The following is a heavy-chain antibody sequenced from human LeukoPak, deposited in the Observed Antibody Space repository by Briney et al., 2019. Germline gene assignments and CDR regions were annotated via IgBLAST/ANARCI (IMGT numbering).Heavy chain of an antibody. D-gene: IGHD3-22*01. Sequence: PGRSLRLSCAASGFTFSSYGMHWVRQAPGKGLEWVAVISYDGSNKYYADSVKGRFTISRDNSKNTLYPQMNSLRAEDTAVYYCAKDRETLYDSSGYPDYWGQGTLVTVSS. CDR1: GFTFSSYG. J-gene: IGHJ4*02. CDR3: AKDRETLYDSSGYPDY. CDR2: ISYDGSNK. V-gene: IGHV3-30*18.